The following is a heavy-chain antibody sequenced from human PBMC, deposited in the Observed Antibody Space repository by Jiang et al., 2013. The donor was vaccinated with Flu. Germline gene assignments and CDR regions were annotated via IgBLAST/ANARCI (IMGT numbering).Heavy chain of an antibody. Sequence: SLRISCKASGYSFSSYWISWVRQMPGKGLEWMGRIDPSDSYSDYSPSFQGHVNISVDRSINTAYLQWSSLKASDTAMYYCARHNGASAHQRSLPGNNWFDPWGQGTLVTVSS. D-gene: IGHD1-1*01. CDR3: ARHNGASAHQRSLPGNNWFDP. J-gene: IGHJ5*02. CDR2: IDPSDSYS. CDR1: GYSFSSYW. V-gene: IGHV5-10-1*01.